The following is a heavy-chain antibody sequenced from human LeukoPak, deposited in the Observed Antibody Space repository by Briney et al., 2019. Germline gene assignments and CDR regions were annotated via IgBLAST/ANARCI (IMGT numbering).Heavy chain of an antibody. V-gene: IGHV1-8*01. J-gene: IGHJ6*02. CDR3: ARGAYCSSTSCGYYYYYYGMDV. D-gene: IGHD2-2*01. Sequence: ASVKVSCKASGYTFTSYDINWVRQATGQGLEWMGWMHPNSGNTGYAQKFQGRVTMTRNTSISTAYMELSSLRSEDTAVYYCARGAYCSSTSCGYYYYYYGMDVWGQGTTVTVSS. CDR1: GYTFTSYD. CDR2: MHPNSGNT.